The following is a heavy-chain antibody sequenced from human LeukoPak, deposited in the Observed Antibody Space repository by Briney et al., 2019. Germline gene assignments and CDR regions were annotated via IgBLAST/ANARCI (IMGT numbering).Heavy chain of an antibody. CDR3: ARDLNGYSYGLYYYYYGMDV. CDR1: GGSISSYY. CDR2: IYYSGST. J-gene: IGHJ6*02. V-gene: IGHV4-39*07. Sequence: SETLSLTCTVSGGSISSYYWGWIRQPPGKGLEWIGSIYYSGSTYYNPSLKSRVTISVDTSKNQFSLKLSSVTAADTAVYYCARDLNGYSYGLYYYYYGMDVWGQGTTVTVSS. D-gene: IGHD5-18*01.